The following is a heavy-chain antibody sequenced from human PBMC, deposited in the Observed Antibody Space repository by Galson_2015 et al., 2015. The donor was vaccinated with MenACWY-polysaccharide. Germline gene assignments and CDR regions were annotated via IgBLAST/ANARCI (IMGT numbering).Heavy chain of an antibody. CDR2: VSYDGSNK. V-gene: IGHV3-30*18. CDR3: AKDRPLRGLSVFYYGMDV. J-gene: IGHJ6*02. CDR1: GFIFSDYA. Sequence: SLRLSCAVYGFIFSDYAIHWVRQAPGKGLEWLAVVSYDGSNKYYLESVKGRFTISRDNSKDMVYLHMNSLRGEDTAVYFCAKDRPLRGLSVFYYGMDVWGRGTTVIVSS. D-gene: IGHD3-10*01.